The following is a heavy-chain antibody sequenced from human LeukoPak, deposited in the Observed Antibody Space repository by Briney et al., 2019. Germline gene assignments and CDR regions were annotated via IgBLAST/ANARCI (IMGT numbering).Heavy chain of an antibody. Sequence: SETLSLTCAVSGGSISSSNWWSWVRQPPGKGLEWIGYIYYSGSTYYNPSLKSRVTISVDTSKNQFSLKLSSVTAADTAVYYCARAFGSGSYYWFDPWGQGTLVTVSS. CDR1: GGSISSSNW. D-gene: IGHD3-10*01. CDR3: ARAFGSGSYYWFDP. CDR2: IYYSGST. V-gene: IGHV4-4*02. J-gene: IGHJ5*02.